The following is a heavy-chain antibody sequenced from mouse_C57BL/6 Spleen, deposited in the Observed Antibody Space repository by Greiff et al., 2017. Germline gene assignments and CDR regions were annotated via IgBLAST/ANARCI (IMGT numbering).Heavy chain of an antibody. CDR1: GYSITSGYY. CDR3: ARDDYDEDY. J-gene: IGHJ2*01. D-gene: IGHD2-4*01. CDR2: ISYDGSN. Sequence: EVQLVESGPGLVKPSQSLSLTCSVTGYSITSGYYWNWTRQFPGNKLEWMGYISYDGSNNYNPSLKNLISITRDTSKNQFCLKLNSVTTEDTATYYCARDDYDEDYWGQGTTLTVSS. V-gene: IGHV3-6*01.